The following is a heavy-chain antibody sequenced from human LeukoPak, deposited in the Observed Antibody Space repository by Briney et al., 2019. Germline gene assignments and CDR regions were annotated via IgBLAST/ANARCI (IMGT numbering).Heavy chain of an antibody. Sequence: SETLSLTCAVYGGSFSGYYWGWIRQPPGKGLEWIGEINHSGSTNYNPSLKSRVTISVDTSKNQFSLKLSSVTAADTAVYYCARGRGVITFGGVIASFDYWGQGTLVTVSS. CDR3: ARGRGVITFGGVIASFDY. CDR2: INHSGST. CDR1: GGSFSGYY. D-gene: IGHD3-16*02. J-gene: IGHJ4*02. V-gene: IGHV4-34*01.